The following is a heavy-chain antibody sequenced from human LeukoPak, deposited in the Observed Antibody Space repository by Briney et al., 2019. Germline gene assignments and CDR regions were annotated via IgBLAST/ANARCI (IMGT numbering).Heavy chain of an antibody. V-gene: IGHV3-7*03. D-gene: IGHD4-17*01. CDR1: RFSFSNYW. Sequence: GSLRLSCAASRFSFSNYWMSWVRQAPGKGLEWVANIKQDGSEKYYVDSVKGRFTISSDNAKNSLYLQMNNLRAEDTAVYYCARPRQMTTVTSFDYWGQGTLVTVSS. J-gene: IGHJ4*02. CDR2: IKQDGSEK. CDR3: ARPRQMTTVTSFDY.